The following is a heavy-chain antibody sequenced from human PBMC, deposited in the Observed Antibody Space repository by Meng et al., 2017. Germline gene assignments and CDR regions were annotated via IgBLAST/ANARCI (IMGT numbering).Heavy chain of an antibody. J-gene: IGHJ4*02. CDR3: AKMSSSWSLY. CDR2: ISGSGGST. D-gene: IGHD6-13*01. CDR1: GGTFRNFW. V-gene: IGHV3-23*01. Sequence: GESLKISCVASGGTFRNFWMTWVRQAPGKGLEWVSAISGSGGSTYYADSVKGRFTISRDNSKNTLYLQMNSLRAEDTAVYYCAKMSSSWSLYWGQGTLVTVSS.